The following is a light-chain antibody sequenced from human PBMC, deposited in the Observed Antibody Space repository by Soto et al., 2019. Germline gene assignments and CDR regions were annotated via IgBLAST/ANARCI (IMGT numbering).Light chain of an antibody. Sequence: DIVLTQSPCTLSSSSGERVTLSCGAGHSVSYYLAWYQQKPGQAPRLLIYDASSRATGVPDRFSGSGSGTDFTLTISRLEPEDFPVYYCQHCQPYCNSPPLTFGGGTKVDIK. CDR1: HSVSYY. CDR3: QHCQPYCNSPPLT. J-gene: IGKJ4*01. CDR2: DAS. V-gene: IGKV3-20*01.